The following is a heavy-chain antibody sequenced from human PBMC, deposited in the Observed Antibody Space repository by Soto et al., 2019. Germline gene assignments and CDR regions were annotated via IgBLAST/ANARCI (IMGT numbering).Heavy chain of an antibody. V-gene: IGHV4-59*01. CDR2: IYYSGST. CDR3: ARALNLVGATGFDY. D-gene: IGHD1-26*01. Sequence: SETLSLTCTVSGGSISSYYWSWIRQPPGKGLEWIGYIYYSGSTNYNPSLKSRVTISVDTSKNQFSLKLSSVTAADTAVYYCARALNLVGATGFDYWGQGTLVTVSS. J-gene: IGHJ4*02. CDR1: GGSISSYY.